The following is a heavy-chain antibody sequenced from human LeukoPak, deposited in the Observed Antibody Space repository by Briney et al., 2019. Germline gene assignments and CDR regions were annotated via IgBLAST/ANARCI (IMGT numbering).Heavy chain of an antibody. V-gene: IGHV3-21*01. J-gene: IGHJ4*02. D-gene: IGHD3-3*01. CDR1: GFTFSSYR. CDR3: ARSQNPDYDFWSGNGFDD. Sequence: GGSLRLSCAASGFTFSSYRMNWVRQAPGKGLEWVSSISSRSSYIHYADSVKGRFTISRDNAKNSLFLQMNSLRAEDTAVYYCARSQNPDYDFWSGNGFDDWGQGTLVTVSS. CDR2: ISSRSSYI.